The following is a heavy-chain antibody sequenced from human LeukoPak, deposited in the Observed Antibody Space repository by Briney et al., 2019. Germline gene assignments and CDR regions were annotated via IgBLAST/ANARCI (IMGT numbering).Heavy chain of an antibody. CDR3: TRERAQRGYSYGPDYYYYYMDV. CDR1: GFTFSGSA. V-gene: IGHV3-73*01. Sequence: GGSLKLSCAASGFTFSGSAMHWVRQASGKGLEWVGRIRSKANSYATAYAASVKGRFTISRDDSKNTAYLQMNSLKTEDTAVYYCTRERAQRGYSYGPDYYYYYMDVWGEGTTVTVSS. CDR2: IRSKANSYAT. D-gene: IGHD5-18*01. J-gene: IGHJ6*03.